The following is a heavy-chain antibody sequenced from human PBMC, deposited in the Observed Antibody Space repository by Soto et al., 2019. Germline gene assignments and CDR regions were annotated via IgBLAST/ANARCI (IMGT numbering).Heavy chain of an antibody. Sequence: QVQLQESGPGLVKPSQTLSLTCTVSGGSISSAGYNWSWIRQHPGKGLEWIGYIYYSGSTYYNPSPKSRVTXPXAXSXXQFSLKLSSVTAADTAVYYCARYGSGTYYPTTFDYWGQGTLVTVSS. CDR2: IYYSGST. CDR1: GGSISSAGYN. V-gene: IGHV4-31*03. D-gene: IGHD3-10*01. CDR3: ARYGSGTYYPTTFDY. J-gene: IGHJ4*02.